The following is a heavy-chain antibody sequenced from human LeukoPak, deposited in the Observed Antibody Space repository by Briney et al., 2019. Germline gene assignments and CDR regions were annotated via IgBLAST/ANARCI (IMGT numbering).Heavy chain of an antibody. CDR1: GFTFSSYA. CDR3: AKGLGIWFGELYSFFDY. V-gene: IGHV3-23*01. D-gene: IGHD3-10*01. CDR2: ISGSGGST. Sequence: GGSLRLSCAASGFTFSSYAVSWVRQAPGKGLEWVSAISGSGGSTYYADSVKGRFTISRDNSKNTLYLRMNSLRAEDTAVYYCAKGLGIWFGELYSFFDYWGRGTLVTVSS. J-gene: IGHJ4*02.